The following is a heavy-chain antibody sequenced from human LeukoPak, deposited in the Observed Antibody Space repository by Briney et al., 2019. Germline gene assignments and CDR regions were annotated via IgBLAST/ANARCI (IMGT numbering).Heavy chain of an antibody. J-gene: IGHJ4*02. CDR3: AGAYVWGSYPYY. D-gene: IGHD3-16*02. CDR1: GFTFRSYT. CDR2: ISDSGDST. Sequence: PPGGSLRLSCAASGFTFRSYTMSWVRQAPGKGLEWVATISDSGDSTYYADSVMGRFTISRDNSKNTLYLQMNNLRAEDTAVFYCAGAYVWGSYPYYWGQGTLVTVSS. V-gene: IGHV3-23*01.